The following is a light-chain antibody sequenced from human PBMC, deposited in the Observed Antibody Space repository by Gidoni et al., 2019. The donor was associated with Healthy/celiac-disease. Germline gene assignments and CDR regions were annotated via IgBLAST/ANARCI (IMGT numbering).Light chain of an antibody. CDR3: QQDNSYSPYS. V-gene: IGKV1-5*03. CDR2: KAS. CDR1: QSISSW. Sequence: DIQTTQSPSTLSASVGDRVTITCRASQSISSWLAWYQQKPGKATKLLIYKASSLASGVPSRFSGRGSRTDFTLTISSLQPDDFATYCYQQDNSYSPYSFGQGTKLEIK. J-gene: IGKJ2*03.